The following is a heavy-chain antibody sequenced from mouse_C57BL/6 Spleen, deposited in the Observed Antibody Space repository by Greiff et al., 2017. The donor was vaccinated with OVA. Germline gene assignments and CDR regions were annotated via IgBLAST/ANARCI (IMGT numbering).Heavy chain of an antibody. CDR3: ATNWDDFDY. CDR1: GYTFTSYW. CDR2: IDPSDSYT. V-gene: IGHV1-69*01. D-gene: IGHD4-1*01. J-gene: IGHJ2*01. Sequence: QVQLKQSGAELVMPGASVKLSCKASGYTFTSYWMHWVKQRPGQGLEWIGEIDPSDSYTNYNQKFKGKSTLTVDKSSSTAYMQLSSLTSEDSAVYYCATNWDDFDYWGQGTTLTVSS.